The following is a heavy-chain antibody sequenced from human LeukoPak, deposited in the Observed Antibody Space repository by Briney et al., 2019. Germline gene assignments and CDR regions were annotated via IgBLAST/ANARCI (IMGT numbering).Heavy chain of an antibody. CDR3: APRVVVITAPFDY. CDR2: IRYDGTDK. D-gene: IGHD2-21*01. Sequence: GGSLRLSCAASGFTFSSFGMHWVRQAPGKGLEWVPFIRYDGTDKYYADSVKGRFTISRDNSKNTLYLQMNSLRPEDTAVYYCAPRVVVITAPFDYWGQGTLVTVSS. J-gene: IGHJ4*02. V-gene: IGHV3-30*02. CDR1: GFTFSSFG.